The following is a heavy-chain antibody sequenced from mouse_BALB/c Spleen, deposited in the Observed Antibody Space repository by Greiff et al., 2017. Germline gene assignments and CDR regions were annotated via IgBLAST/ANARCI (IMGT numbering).Heavy chain of an antibody. J-gene: IGHJ4*01. D-gene: IGHD1-1*01. CDR1: GFTFSSFG. V-gene: IGHV5-17*02. Sequence: DVKLVESGGGLVQPGGSRKLSCAASGFTFSSFGMHWVRQAPEKGLEWVAYISSGSSTIYYADTVKGRFTISRDNPKNTLFLQMTSLRSEDTAMYYCARSTTVRAMDYWGQGTSVTVSS. CDR2: ISSGSSTI. CDR3: ARSTTVRAMDY.